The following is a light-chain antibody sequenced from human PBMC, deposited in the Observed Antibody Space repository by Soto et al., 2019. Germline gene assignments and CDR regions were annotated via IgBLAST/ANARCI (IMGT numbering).Light chain of an antibody. CDR2: VAS. CDR1: QDINNL. Sequence: DIQLTQSPSFLSASVGDRVTITCRTSQDINNLLGWYQQKPGKAPQLLIYVASTLQRGVPSRFSGGGPETEFNLTTSSLHPEDCATDHSQQLKAYALTFGPGTKVDI. J-gene: IGKJ3*01. CDR3: QQLKAYALT. V-gene: IGKV1-9*01.